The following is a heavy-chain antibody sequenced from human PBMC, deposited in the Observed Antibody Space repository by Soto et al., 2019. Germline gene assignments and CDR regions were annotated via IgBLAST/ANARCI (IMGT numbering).Heavy chain of an antibody. CDR3: ARDRYSSGWYDLDY. Sequence: QVQLVESGGGVVQPGRSLRLSCAASGFTFSSYGMHWVRQAPGKGLEWVAVIWYDGSNKYYADSVKGRFTISRDNSKNTLYLQMNSLRAEDTAVYYCARDRYSSGWYDLDYWGQGTLVTLFS. D-gene: IGHD6-19*01. V-gene: IGHV3-33*08. CDR2: IWYDGSNK. J-gene: IGHJ4*02. CDR1: GFTFSSYG.